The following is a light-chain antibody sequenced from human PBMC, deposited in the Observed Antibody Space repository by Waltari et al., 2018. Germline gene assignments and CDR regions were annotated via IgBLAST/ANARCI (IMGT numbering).Light chain of an antibody. CDR3: ETWNTDTYRV. J-gene: IGLJ3*02. V-gene: IGLV4-60*03. Sequence: QPVLTQSSSASASLGSSVKLTCTLSSGHITNIIACPPHRPGKAPRYLMKLEDSGRYNKGSGVPDRFSGSSSGADRHLVISNLQSEDEAAYYWETWNTDTYRVFGGGTKLTVL. CDR1: SGHITNI. CDR2: LEDSGRY.